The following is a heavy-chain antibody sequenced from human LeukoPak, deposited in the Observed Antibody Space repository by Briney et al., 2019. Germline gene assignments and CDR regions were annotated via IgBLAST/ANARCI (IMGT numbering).Heavy chain of an antibody. Sequence: SETLSLTCAVSGGSISTTDFDWAWIRQPPGQGLEWIATIPSSGKSYYNPYLMSRVTISVDTSKNQFSLDVTSVTAADTGLFYCARFKGGTGSDYWGRGILVIVS. D-gene: IGHD1-26*01. CDR3: ARFKGGTGSDY. J-gene: IGHJ4*02. V-gene: IGHV4-39*01. CDR2: IPSSGKS. CDR1: GGSISTTDFD.